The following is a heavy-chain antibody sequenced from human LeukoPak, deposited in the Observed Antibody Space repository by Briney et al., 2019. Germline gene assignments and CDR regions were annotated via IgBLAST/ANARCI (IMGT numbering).Heavy chain of an antibody. CDR1: GYTFTSYG. Sequence: ASVKVSCKASGYTFTSYGISWVRQAPGQGLEWMGWISAYNGNTNYAQKLQGRVTITRDTSASTAYMELSSLRSEDTAVYYCARALGAIGAAAGTGYFQHWGQGTLVTVSS. D-gene: IGHD6-13*01. J-gene: IGHJ1*01. CDR3: ARALGAIGAAAGTGYFQH. V-gene: IGHV1-18*01. CDR2: ISAYNGNT.